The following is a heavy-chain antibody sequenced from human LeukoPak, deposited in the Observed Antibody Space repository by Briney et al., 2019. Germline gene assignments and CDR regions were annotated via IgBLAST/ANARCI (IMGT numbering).Heavy chain of an antibody. CDR2: INPKSGST. J-gene: IGHJ4*02. Sequence: GASVKVSCKASGYTFSDYYMHWVRQAPGQGLEWMGWINPKSGSTNYAEKFQGRVTMTRDTSISTGYIELSGLRSDDTAVYYCARSFTVTTAYFDYWGQGTLVTVSS. CDR1: GYTFSDYY. D-gene: IGHD4-17*01. CDR3: ARSFTVTTAYFDY. V-gene: IGHV1-2*02.